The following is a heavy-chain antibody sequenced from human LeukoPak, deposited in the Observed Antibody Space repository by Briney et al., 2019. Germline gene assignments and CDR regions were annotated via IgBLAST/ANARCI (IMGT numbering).Heavy chain of an antibody. CDR1: GGTFSSYA. J-gene: IGHJ4*02. CDR2: IIPILGIA. D-gene: IGHD6-19*01. Sequence: GASVKVSCKASGGTFSSYAISWVRQAPGQGLEWMGRIIPILGIANYAQKFQGRVTITADKSTSTAYMELSSLRSEDTAVYYCGRVGSVAGTFDYWGQGTLVTVSS. CDR3: GRVGSVAGTFDY. V-gene: IGHV1-69*04.